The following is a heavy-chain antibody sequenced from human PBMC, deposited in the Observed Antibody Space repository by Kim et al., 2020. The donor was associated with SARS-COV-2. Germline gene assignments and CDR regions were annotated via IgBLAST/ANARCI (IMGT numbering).Heavy chain of an antibody. D-gene: IGHD3-16*01. J-gene: IGHJ5*02. CDR3: AGGSPPFDP. CDR2: VSTGSSSK. CDR1: GFIFSSYS. V-gene: IGHV3-48*02. Sequence: GGSLRLSCAASGFIFSSYSMSWVRQAPGKGLEWVSFVSTGSSSKYYADSVKGRFTISRDDAKDSLYLQMNNLRDEDTAVYYCAGGSPPFDPWGQGTLVSVSS.